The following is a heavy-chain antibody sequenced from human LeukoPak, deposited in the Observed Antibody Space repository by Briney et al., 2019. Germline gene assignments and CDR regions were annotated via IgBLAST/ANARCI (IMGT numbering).Heavy chain of an antibody. V-gene: IGHV3-23*01. J-gene: IGHJ4*02. CDR3: AKVSSGGVLRYFDWLLPYFDY. CDR1: GFTFSSYA. Sequence: GGSLRLSCAASGFTFSSYAMSWVRQAPGKGLEWVSAISGSGGSTYYADSVKGRFTISRDNSKNTLYLQMNSLRAEDTAVYYCAKVSSGGVLRYFDWLLPYFDYWGQGTLVTVSS. D-gene: IGHD3-9*01. CDR2: ISGSGGST.